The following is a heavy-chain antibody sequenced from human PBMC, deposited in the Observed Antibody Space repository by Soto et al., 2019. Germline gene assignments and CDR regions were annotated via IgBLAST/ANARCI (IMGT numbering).Heavy chain of an antibody. CDR2: IYYSGST. D-gene: IGHD3-9*01. V-gene: IGHV4-59*01. CDR1: NGSIVNYY. Sequence: QVQLQESGPGLVEPSETLSLTCTVSNGSIVNYYWSWIRQPPGKGLEWIGFIYYSGSTNYNPSLTSRVTISVDMSKNTHSRRLSSVTSADTAVYYCASRLTEATTTGDGFDIWGQGTMVTVSS. J-gene: IGHJ3*02. CDR3: ASRLTEATTTGDGFDI.